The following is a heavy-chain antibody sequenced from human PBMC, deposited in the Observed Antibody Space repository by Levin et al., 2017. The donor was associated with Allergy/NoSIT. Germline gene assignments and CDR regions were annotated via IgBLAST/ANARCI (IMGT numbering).Heavy chain of an antibody. D-gene: IGHD3-10*01. CDR3: ARGRSGGDWFDP. Sequence: SQTLSLTCTVSGGSISSGDYYWSWIRQPPGKGLEWIGYIYYSGSTYYNPSLKSRVTISVNTSKNQFSLKLSSVTGADTAVYYCARGRSGGDWFDPWGQGTLVTVSS. CDR1: GGSISSGDYY. CDR2: IYYSGST. V-gene: IGHV4-30-4*01. J-gene: IGHJ5*02.